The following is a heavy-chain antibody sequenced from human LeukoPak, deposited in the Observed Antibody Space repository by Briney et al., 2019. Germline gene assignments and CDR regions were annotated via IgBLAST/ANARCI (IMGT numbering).Heavy chain of an antibody. CDR2: RNPNSGNT. CDR3: ARGGRALYCSSTSCYDGMDV. Sequence: ASVTVSCKSSVYTFTSYDINWLRQATGQGLEWMGWRNPNSGNTGYAQKLQGRVTMTRNTSISTAYMELSSLRSEDTAVYYCARGGRALYCSSTSCYDGMDVWGQGTTVTVSS. V-gene: IGHV1-8*01. J-gene: IGHJ6*02. D-gene: IGHD2-2*01. CDR1: VYTFTSYD.